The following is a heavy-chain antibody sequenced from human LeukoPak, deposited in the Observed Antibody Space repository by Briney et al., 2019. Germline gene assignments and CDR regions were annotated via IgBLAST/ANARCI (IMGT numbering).Heavy chain of an antibody. CDR3: ARDRGTTMVRTFDI. V-gene: IGHV3-48*03. J-gene: IGHJ3*02. CDR2: ISSSGSTI. D-gene: IGHD1-1*01. CDR1: GFTLSSYE. Sequence: PGGALRLSCATSGFTLSSYEMNWVCQIPGKGLEGVSHISSSGSTICYADSVKGRFTMSRDNAENSLYLQMNSLRAEDTAVYYCARDRGTTMVRTFDIWRQGTMDSVCS.